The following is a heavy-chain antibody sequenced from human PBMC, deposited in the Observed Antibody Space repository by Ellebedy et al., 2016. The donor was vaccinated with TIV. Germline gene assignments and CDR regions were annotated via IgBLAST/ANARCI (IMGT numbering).Heavy chain of an antibody. V-gene: IGHV3-74*01. D-gene: IGHD2-15*01. J-gene: IGHJ4*02. CDR3: AGNRFCSSGDCYALGY. CDR2: INRDGSSA. CDR1: GFTFSNYW. Sequence: GESLKISCAASGFTFSNYWIHWVRQAPGKGLVWLSRINRDGSSANYADSVKGRFSISRDNSKNTLYVQMNSLRAEDTAVYYCAGNRFCSSGDCYALGYWGQGTLVTVSS.